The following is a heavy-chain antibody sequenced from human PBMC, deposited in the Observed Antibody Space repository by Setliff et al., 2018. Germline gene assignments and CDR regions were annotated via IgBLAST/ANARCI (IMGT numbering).Heavy chain of an antibody. CDR2: IYPGDSDT. CDR3: ARQARYSSSWYMGGYFDY. J-gene: IGHJ4*02. CDR1: GYSFTSYW. Sequence: GESLNLSCKGSGYSFTSYWIGWVRQMPGKGLEWMGIIYPGDSDTRYSPSFQGQVTISADKSISTAYLQRSSLKASDTAMYYCARQARYSSSWYMGGYFDYWGQGTLVTVSS. D-gene: IGHD6-13*01. V-gene: IGHV5-51*01.